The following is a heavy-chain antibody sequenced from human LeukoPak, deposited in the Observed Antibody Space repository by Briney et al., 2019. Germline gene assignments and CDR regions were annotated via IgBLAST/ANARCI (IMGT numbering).Heavy chain of an antibody. V-gene: IGHV1-69*05. J-gene: IGHJ4*02. D-gene: IGHD3-3*01. CDR1: GGTFSSYA. CDR3: ARGFYYDFWSGYYVY. Sequence: SVKVSCKASGGTFSSYAISWVRQAPGQGLEWMGGIIPIFGTANYAQKFQGRVTITTDESTSTAYMELSSLRSEDTAVYYWARGFYYDFWSGYYVYWGQGTLVTVSS. CDR2: IIPIFGTA.